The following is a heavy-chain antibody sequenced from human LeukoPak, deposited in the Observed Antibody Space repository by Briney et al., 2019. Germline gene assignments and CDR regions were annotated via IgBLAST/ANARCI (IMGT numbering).Heavy chain of an antibody. Sequence: ASVKVSCKVSGYILTELSMHWVRQAPGKGLEWMGGFDPEDGETIYAQKFQGRVTMTRDTSTSTVYMELSSLRSEDTAVYYCARDHYHKIHSVMVTAPDYWGQGTLVIVSS. V-gene: IGHV1-24*01. CDR1: GYILTELS. J-gene: IGHJ4*02. D-gene: IGHD2-21*02. CDR3: ARDHYHKIHSVMVTAPDY. CDR2: FDPEDGET.